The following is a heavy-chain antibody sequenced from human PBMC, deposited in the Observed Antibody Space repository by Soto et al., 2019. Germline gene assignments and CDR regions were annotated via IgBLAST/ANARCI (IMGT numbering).Heavy chain of an antibody. D-gene: IGHD1-26*01. CDR1: GGSFSGYY. V-gene: IGHV4-34*01. Sequence: SETLSLTCAVYGGSFSGYYWSWIRQPPGKGLEWIGEINHSGSTNYNPSLKSRVTISVDTSKNQFSLKLSSVTAADTAVYYCARGGRGGYYYGMDVWGQGTTVTVSS. CDR2: INHSGST. J-gene: IGHJ6*02. CDR3: ARGGRGGYYYGMDV.